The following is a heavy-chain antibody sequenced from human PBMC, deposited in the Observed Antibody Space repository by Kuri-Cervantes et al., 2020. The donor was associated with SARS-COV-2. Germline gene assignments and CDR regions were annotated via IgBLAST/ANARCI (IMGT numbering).Heavy chain of an antibody. CDR1: GFTVSSNY. J-gene: IGHJ4*02. CDR3: ARSPGDGDYDPFDY. CDR2: IYSGGST. D-gene: IGHD4-17*01. Sequence: LSLTCAASGFTVSSNYMSWVRQAPGKGLEWVSVIYSGGSTYYADSVKGRFTISRDNSKNSLYPQMNSLRAEDTAVYYCARSPGDGDYDPFDYWGQGTLVTVSS. V-gene: IGHV3-66*01.